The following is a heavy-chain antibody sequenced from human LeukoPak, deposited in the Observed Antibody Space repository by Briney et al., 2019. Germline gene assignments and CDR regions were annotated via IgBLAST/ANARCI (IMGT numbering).Heavy chain of an antibody. V-gene: IGHV1-18*04. Sequence: ASVKVSCKGSGYTFSSFGISWVRQTPGQGLEWMGWISVYNGRIDYAERFQGRVTMTTDRSRNTAEMELRSLKLDDTAVYYCARGSPYSGSYYWGQGTLVTVSS. D-gene: IGHD1-26*01. CDR2: ISVYNGRI. CDR1: GYTFSSFG. J-gene: IGHJ4*02. CDR3: ARGSPYSGSYY.